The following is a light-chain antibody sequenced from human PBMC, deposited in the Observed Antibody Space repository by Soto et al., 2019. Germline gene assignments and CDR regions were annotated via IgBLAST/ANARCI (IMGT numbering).Light chain of an antibody. CDR2: EVR. Sequence: QSVLTQPASVSGSPGQSITISCTGTSSDVGSYNLVSWYQQHPGKAPKLMIYEVRYRPSGVSHRFSGSKSGNTASLTISGLQAEDEADYYCCSYAGSSTFVVFGGGTKVTVL. V-gene: IGLV2-23*02. CDR1: SSDVGSYNL. CDR3: CSYAGSSTFVV. J-gene: IGLJ2*01.